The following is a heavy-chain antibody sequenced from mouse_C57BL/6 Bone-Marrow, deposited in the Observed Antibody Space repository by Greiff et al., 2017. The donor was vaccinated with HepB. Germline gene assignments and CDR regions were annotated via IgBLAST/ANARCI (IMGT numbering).Heavy chain of an antibody. J-gene: IGHJ4*01. CDR3: ARLGFRYSRYAMDY. CDR2: INPNNGGT. CDR1: GYTFTDYY. Sequence: VQLQQSGPELVKPGASVKISCKASGYTFTDYYMNWVKQSHGKSLEWIGDINPNNGGTSYNQKFKGKATLTVDKSSSTAYMELRSLTSEDSAVYYCARLGFRYSRYAMDYWGQGTSVTVSS. D-gene: IGHD2-12*01. V-gene: IGHV1-26*01.